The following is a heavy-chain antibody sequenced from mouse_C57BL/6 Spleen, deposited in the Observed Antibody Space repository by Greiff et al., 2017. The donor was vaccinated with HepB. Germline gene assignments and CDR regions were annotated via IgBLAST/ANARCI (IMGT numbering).Heavy chain of an antibody. J-gene: IGHJ3*01. D-gene: IGHD3-3*01. CDR2: ISNGGGST. Sequence: EVQGVESGGGLVQPGGSLKLSCAASGFTFSDYYMYWVRQTPEKRLEWVAYISNGGGSTYYPDTVKGRFTISRDNAKNTLYLQMSRLKSEDTAMYYCARRGLGRGFAYWGQGTLVTVSA. CDR1: GFTFSDYY. CDR3: ARRGLGRGFAY. V-gene: IGHV5-12*01.